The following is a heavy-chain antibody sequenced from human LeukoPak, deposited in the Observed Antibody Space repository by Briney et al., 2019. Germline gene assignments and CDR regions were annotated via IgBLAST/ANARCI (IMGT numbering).Heavy chain of an antibody. D-gene: IGHD2-15*01. CDR2: ISSNGGST. J-gene: IGHJ4*02. CDR3: ARYCSGASCYSGVDY. CDR1: GFTFGSYM. V-gene: IGHV3-23*01. Sequence: GGSLRLSCAASGFTFGSYMMTWVSQAPGRWLEWVSTISSNGGSTYYADTVKGRFTISRDNSKNTLYLQMSSLRAEDTAVYYCARYCSGASCYSGVDYWGQGTLVPVSS.